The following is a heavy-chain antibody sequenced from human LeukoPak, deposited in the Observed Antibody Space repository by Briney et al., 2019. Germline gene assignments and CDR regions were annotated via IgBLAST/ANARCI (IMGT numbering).Heavy chain of an antibody. CDR2: ISSSSSYI. Sequence: PGGSLRLSCAASGFTFSSYSMNWVRQAPGKGLEWVSSISSSSSYIYYADSVKGRFTISRDNAKNSLYLEMNSLRAEDTAVYYCARDRGSMVRGVPSGYWGQGTLVTVSS. CDR3: ARDRGSMVRGVPSGY. V-gene: IGHV3-21*01. J-gene: IGHJ4*02. CDR1: GFTFSSYS. D-gene: IGHD3-10*01.